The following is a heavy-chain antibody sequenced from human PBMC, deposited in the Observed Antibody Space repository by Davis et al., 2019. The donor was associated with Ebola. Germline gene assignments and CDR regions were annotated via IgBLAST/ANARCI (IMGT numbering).Heavy chain of an antibody. CDR1: GFTFSSYA. CDR2: ISGSGGST. J-gene: IGHJ4*02. CDR3: ARASRAGGFDY. D-gene: IGHD3-16*01. Sequence: GESLKISCAASGFTFSSYAMSWVRQAPGKGLEWVSAISGSGGSTYYADSVKGRFTISRDNSKNTLYLQMNSLRAEDTAVYYCARASRAGGFDYWGQGTLVTVSS. V-gene: IGHV3-23*01.